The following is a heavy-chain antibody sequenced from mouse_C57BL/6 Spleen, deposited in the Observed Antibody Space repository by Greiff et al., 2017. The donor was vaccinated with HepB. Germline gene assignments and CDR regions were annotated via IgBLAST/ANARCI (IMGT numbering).Heavy chain of an antibody. J-gene: IGHJ4*01. CDR3: AREDAMDY. V-gene: IGHV1-7*01. Sequence: QVQLKESGAELAKPGASVKLSCKASGYTFTSYWMHWVKQRPGQGLEWIGYINPSSGYTKYNQKFKYKATLTADKSSSTAYMQLSSLTYEDSAVYYCAREDAMDYWGQGTSVTVSS. CDR2: INPSSGYT. CDR1: GYTFTSYW.